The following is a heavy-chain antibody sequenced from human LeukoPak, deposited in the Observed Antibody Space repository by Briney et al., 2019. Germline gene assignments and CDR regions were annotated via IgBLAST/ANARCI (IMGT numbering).Heavy chain of an antibody. J-gene: IGHJ6*02. Sequence: PGGSLRLSCAASGFTFGSYSMNWVRQAPGKGLEWVSYISSSSSTIYYADSVKGRFTISRDNAKNSLYLQMNSLRDEDTAVYYCARDAVTDGMYYYYYYGMDVWGQGTTVTVSS. CDR1: GFTFGSYS. V-gene: IGHV3-48*02. CDR2: ISSSSSTI. CDR3: ARDAVTDGMYYYYYYGMDV. D-gene: IGHD4-4*01.